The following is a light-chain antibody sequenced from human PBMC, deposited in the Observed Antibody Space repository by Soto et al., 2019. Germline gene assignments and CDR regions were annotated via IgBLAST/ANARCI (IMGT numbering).Light chain of an antibody. Sequence: AIRMTQSPSSLSASTGDRVTITCRASQDVSGYVAWYQQKPGRAPNLLVYAASTLQAGVPSRFSGGASETEFTLTITCLQSEDYATYFCQQYHTQATFGQGTKVDIK. V-gene: IGKV1-8*01. CDR2: AAS. CDR3: QQYHTQAT. J-gene: IGKJ1*01. CDR1: QDVSGY.